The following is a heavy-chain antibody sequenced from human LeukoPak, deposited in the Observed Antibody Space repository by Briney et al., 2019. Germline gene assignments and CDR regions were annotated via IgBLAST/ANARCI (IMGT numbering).Heavy chain of an antibody. V-gene: IGHV1-3*01. CDR2: INAGNGNT. J-gene: IGHJ4*02. D-gene: IGHD6-13*01. CDR1: GYTFTSYA. CDR3: ATGLKQQLTPVY. Sequence: GASVKVSCKASGYTFTSYAMHWVRQAPGQRLEWMGWINAGNGNTKYSQKFQGRVTITRDTSASTAYMELSSLRSEDTAVYYCATGLKQQLTPVYWGQGTLVTVSS.